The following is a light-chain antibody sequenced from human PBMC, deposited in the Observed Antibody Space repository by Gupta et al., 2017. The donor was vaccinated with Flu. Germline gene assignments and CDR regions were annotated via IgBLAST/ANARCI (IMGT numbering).Light chain of an antibody. CDR3: GAWDDGLSAVL. CDR2: END. Sequence: PSVSAAPGQNVTISCSGSSSNIGTNYVYWFQQFPRTAPTLLIYENDKRPSGTPDRFSASKSGTSATLGVTGLQPGDEADYYCGAWDDGLSAVLFGGGTRLTVL. J-gene: IGLJ3*02. CDR1: SSNIGTNY. V-gene: IGLV1-51*02.